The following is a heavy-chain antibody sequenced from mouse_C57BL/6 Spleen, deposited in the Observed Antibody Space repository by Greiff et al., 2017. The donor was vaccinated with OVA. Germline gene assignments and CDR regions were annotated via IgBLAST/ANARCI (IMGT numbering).Heavy chain of an antibody. Sequence: VQLQQSGAELVRPGSSVKLSCKASGYTFTSYWMDWVKQRPGQGLEWIGNIYPSDSETHYNQKFKDKATLTVDKSSSTAYMQLSSLTSEDSAVYYCARLPDGYYSYWYFDVWGTGTTVTVSS. CDR3: ARLPDGYYSYWYFDV. CDR1: GYTFTSYW. D-gene: IGHD2-3*01. V-gene: IGHV1-61*01. CDR2: IYPSDSET. J-gene: IGHJ1*03.